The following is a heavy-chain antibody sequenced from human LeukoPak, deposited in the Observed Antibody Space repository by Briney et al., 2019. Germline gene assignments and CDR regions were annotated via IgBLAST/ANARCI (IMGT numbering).Heavy chain of an antibody. CDR1: GYTFNIYG. V-gene: IGHV1-18*01. Sequence: ASVNVSCKASGYTFNIYGIGWVRQAPGQGLEWMGWISAYNGNTNYAQKLQGRVTMTTDTSTSTAYMELRSLRSDDTAVYYCARGGYSYGYMGYFDYWGHGTLVTVSS. D-gene: IGHD5-18*01. CDR2: ISAYNGNT. CDR3: ARGGYSYGYMGYFDY. J-gene: IGHJ4*01.